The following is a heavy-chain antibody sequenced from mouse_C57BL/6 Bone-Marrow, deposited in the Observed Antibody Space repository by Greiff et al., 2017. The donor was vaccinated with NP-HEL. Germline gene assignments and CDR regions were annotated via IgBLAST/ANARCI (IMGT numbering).Heavy chain of an antibody. CDR1: GYTFTDYY. CDR3: ARRGY. J-gene: IGHJ2*01. Sequence: QVQLQQSGAELVRPGASVKLSCKASGYTFTDYYINWVKQRPGQGLEWIARIYPGSGNTYYNEKFKGKATLTAEKASSTAYLQLSSLTSEDSAVYFCARRGYWGQGTTLTVSS. CDR2: IYPGSGNT. V-gene: IGHV1-76*01.